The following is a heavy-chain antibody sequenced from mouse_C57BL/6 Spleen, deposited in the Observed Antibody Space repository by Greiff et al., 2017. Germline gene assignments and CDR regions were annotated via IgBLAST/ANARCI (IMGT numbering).Heavy chain of an antibody. CDR1: GYTFTSYW. CDR2: IDPSDSET. Sequence: VQLQQPGAELVRPGSSVKLSCKASGYTFTSYWMHWVKQRPIQGLEWIGNIDPSDSETNYNQKFKDKATLTVDKSSSTAYMQLSSLTSEDSAVYYCARGYGSLFAYWGQGTLVTVSA. CDR3: ARGYGSLFAY. D-gene: IGHD1-1*01. J-gene: IGHJ3*01. V-gene: IGHV1-52*01.